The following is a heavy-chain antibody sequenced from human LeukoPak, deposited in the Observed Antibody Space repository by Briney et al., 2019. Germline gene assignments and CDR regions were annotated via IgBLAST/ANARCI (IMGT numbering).Heavy chain of an antibody. CDR1: GYSISSGYY. V-gene: IGHV4-38-2*02. J-gene: IGHJ4*02. CDR3: ARVGSGSYPYYFDY. CDR2: IYHSGST. Sequence: SETLSLTCTVSGYSISSGYYWGWIRQPPGKGLEWIGSIYHSGSTYYNPSLKSRVTISVDTSKNQFSLKLSSVTAADTAVYYCARVGSGSYPYYFDYWGQGTLVTVSS. D-gene: IGHD1-26*01.